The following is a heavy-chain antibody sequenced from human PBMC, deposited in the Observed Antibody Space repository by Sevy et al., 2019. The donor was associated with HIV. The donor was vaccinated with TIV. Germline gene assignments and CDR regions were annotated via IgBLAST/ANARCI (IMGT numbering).Heavy chain of an antibody. J-gene: IGHJ6*02. Sequence: ASVKVSCKASGYTVTSYYMHWVRQAPGQGLEWMGIINPSGGSTSYAQKFQGRVTMTRDTSTSTVYMELSSLRSEDTAVYYCARVSERTYGDYVHYYYYGMDVWGQGTTVTVSS. V-gene: IGHV1-46*01. CDR3: ARVSERTYGDYVHYYYYGMDV. D-gene: IGHD4-17*01. CDR2: INPSGGST. CDR1: GYTVTSYY.